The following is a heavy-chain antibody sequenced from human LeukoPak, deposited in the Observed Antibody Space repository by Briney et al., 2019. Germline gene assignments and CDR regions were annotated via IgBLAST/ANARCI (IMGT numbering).Heavy chain of an antibody. CDR1: GGSVSSGSYY. D-gene: IGHD5-24*01. CDR2: IYYSGST. V-gene: IGHV4-61*01. Sequence: PSETLSLTCTVSGGSVSSGSYYWSWIRQPPGKGLEWIGYIYYSGSTNHNPSLKSRVTISVDTSKNQFSLKLSSVTAADTAVYYCARERGYDGYPHWGQGTLVTVSS. J-gene: IGHJ4*02. CDR3: ARERGYDGYPH.